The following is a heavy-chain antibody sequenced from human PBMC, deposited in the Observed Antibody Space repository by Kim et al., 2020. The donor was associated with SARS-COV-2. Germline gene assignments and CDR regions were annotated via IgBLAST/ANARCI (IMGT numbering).Heavy chain of an antibody. Sequence: GESLKISCKGSGYSFTSYWIGWVRQMPGKGLEWMGIIYPGDSDTRYSPSFQGQVTISADKSISTAYLQWSSLKASDTAMYYCARHCRGRVIVVVSKPYYYYGMDVWGQGTTVTVSS. J-gene: IGHJ6*02. CDR3: ARHCRGRVIVVVSKPYYYYGMDV. CDR2: IYPGDSDT. CDR1: GYSFTSYW. D-gene: IGHD2-15*01. V-gene: IGHV5-51*01.